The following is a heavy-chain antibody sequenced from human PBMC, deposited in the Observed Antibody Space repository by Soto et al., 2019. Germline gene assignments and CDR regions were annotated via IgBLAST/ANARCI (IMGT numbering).Heavy chain of an antibody. V-gene: IGHV3-7*01. CDR2: IKQDGSEK. Sequence: GGSLRLSCAASGFTFSSYWMSWVRQAPGKGLEWVANIKQDGSEKYYVDSVKGRFTVSRDNTRNTLYLEMKSLRAEDTAVYYCSRDITVTPVYWGQGTLVTVSS. J-gene: IGHJ4*02. D-gene: IGHD1-20*01. CDR3: SRDITVTPVY. CDR1: GFTFSSYW.